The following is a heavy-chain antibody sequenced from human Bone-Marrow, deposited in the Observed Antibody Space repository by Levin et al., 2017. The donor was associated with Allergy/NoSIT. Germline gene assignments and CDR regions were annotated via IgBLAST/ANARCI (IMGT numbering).Heavy chain of an antibody. CDR2: IVVGSGKT. D-gene: IGHD5-12*01. Sequence: ASVKVSCKASGFSFTSSAVQWVRQARGQRLEWIGWIVVGSGKTNFAQRFQERVTIVGDMSTSTVFMELSSLTSDDTAVYYCAADLYSGYDSPDFWGQGPLVTVSS. V-gene: IGHV1-58*01. J-gene: IGHJ4*02. CDR1: GFSFTSSA. CDR3: AADLYSGYDSPDF.